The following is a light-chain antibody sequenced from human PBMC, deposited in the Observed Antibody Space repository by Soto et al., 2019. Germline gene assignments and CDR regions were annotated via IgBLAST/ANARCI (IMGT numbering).Light chain of an antibody. CDR1: QSVSSD. CDR3: QQRSNWPPIT. J-gene: IGKJ5*01. V-gene: IGKV3-11*01. Sequence: ETVMTQSPATLSVSPGERATLSCRASQSVSSDLAWYQQKPGQAPRLLIYDASNRATGIPARFSGSGSGTDFTLTISSLEAEDFAVYYCQQRSNWPPITFGQGTRWRL. CDR2: DAS.